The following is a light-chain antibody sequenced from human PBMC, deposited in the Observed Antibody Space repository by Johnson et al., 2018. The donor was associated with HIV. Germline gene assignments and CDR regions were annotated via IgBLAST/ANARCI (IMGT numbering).Light chain of an antibody. J-gene: IGLJ1*01. CDR2: DNN. V-gene: IGLV1-51*01. CDR1: SSNIGNNY. Sequence: QSVLTQPPSVSAAPGQKVTISCSGSSSNIGNNYVSWYQQLTGTAPKLLIYDNNKRPSGISDRFSGSTSGTSATLGITGLPTGDEADYYCGAWDSSLRAYLFGTGTKVTVL. CDR3: GAWDSSLRAYL.